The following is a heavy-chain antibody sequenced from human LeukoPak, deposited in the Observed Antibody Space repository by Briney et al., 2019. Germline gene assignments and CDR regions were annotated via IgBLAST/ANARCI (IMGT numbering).Heavy chain of an antibody. J-gene: IGHJ4*02. V-gene: IGHV3-9*01. Sequence: GGSLRLSCAASGFTFDDYAMHWVRQAPGKGLEWVSGISWNSGSIGYADSVKGRFTISRDNAKNSLYLQMNSLRAEDTAVYYCARDDTFSSGSYDYWGQGTLVTVSS. CDR1: GFTFDDYA. CDR3: ARDDTFSSGSYDY. D-gene: IGHD3-10*01. CDR2: ISWNSGSI.